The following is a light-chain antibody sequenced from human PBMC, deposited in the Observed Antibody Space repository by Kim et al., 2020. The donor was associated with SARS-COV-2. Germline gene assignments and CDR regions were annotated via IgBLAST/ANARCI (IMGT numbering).Light chain of an antibody. J-gene: IGLJ1*01. CDR1: SSDVGGYNS. CDR3: TSYTRSITYV. Sequence: QSALTQPASVSGSPGQSITISCTGSSSDVGGYNSVSWYQQYPGKAPKLMIYGVTKRPSGVSNRFSGSKSGDTASLTISGLQAEDEDDYYCTSYTRSITYVFGTGTKVTVL. V-gene: IGLV2-14*03. CDR2: GVT.